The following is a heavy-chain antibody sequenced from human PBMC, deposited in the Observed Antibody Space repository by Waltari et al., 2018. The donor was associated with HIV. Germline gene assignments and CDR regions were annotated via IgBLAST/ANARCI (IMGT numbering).Heavy chain of an antibody. V-gene: IGHV4-39*01. CDR2: IDYSGTT. J-gene: IGHJ4*02. Sequence: QVQLQESGPGLVKSSETLSLTCTVSGGSIGSRYNYWGWIRQPPGKGLEWIGSIDYSGTTYYNPSLKSRVTISVDTSKNQFSLKLTSVTAADTTVYYCARLGSGNYFPTRIDYWGQGILVTVSS. D-gene: IGHD3-10*01. CDR1: GGSIGSRYNY. CDR3: ARLGSGNYFPTRIDY.